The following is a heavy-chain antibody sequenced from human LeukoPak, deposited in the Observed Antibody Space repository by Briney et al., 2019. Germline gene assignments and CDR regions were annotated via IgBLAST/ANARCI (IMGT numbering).Heavy chain of an antibody. J-gene: IGHJ4*02. CDR2: ITSGVGIT. CDR1: GFTVSSNYG. CDR3: AKGDYYDFDY. D-gene: IGHD3-10*01. Sequence: GGSLRLSCAASGFTVSSNYGMNWVRQAPGKGLEWVSIITSGVGITYYADSVKGRFTISRDNSKNTLYLQMNSLRAEDTAVYYCAKGDYYDFDYWGQGALVTVSS. V-gene: IGHV3-23*01.